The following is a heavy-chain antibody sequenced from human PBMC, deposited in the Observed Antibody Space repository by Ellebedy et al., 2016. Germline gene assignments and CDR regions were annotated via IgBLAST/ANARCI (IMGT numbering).Heavy chain of an antibody. J-gene: IGHJ4*02. CDR2: ISYDGSNK. Sequence: GESLKISCAASGFTFSSYSVNWVRQAPGKGLEWVAVISYDGSNKYYADSVKGRFTISRDNSKNTLYLQMNSLRAEDTAVYYCARDGGIYGSGSSSRWGQGTLVTVSS. CDR1: GFTFSSYS. V-gene: IGHV3-30*03. D-gene: IGHD3-10*01. CDR3: ARDGGIYGSGSSSR.